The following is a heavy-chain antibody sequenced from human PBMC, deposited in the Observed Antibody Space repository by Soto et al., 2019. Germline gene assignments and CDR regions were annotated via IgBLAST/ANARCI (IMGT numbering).Heavy chain of an antibody. Sequence: SLRLSCAASGFTFSSYAMSWVRQAPGKGLEWVSGISWNSGSIGYADSVKGRFTISRDNAKNSLYLQMNSLRAEDTALYYCAKARAVVAAYDYWGQGTLVTVSS. D-gene: IGHD2-15*01. V-gene: IGHV3-9*01. J-gene: IGHJ4*02. CDR2: ISWNSGSI. CDR1: GFTFSSYA. CDR3: AKARAVVAAYDY.